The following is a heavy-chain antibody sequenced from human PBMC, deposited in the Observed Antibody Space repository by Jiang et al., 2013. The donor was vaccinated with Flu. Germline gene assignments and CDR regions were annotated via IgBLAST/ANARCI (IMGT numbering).Heavy chain of an antibody. CDR1: GFTFSSYE. D-gene: IGHD5-12*01. Sequence: GFTFSSYEMNWVRQAPGKGLEWVSYISSSGNTIYYADSVKGRFTTSRDNAKSSLYLQMKSLRAEDTAIYYCARDAYSGSVHFDYWGPGKPGRRLL. J-gene: IGHJ4*02. CDR3: ARDAYSGSVHFDY. CDR2: ISSSGNTI. V-gene: IGHV3-48*03.